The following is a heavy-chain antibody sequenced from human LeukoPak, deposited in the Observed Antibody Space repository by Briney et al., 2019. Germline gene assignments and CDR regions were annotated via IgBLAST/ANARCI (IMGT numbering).Heavy chain of an antibody. CDR1: GFTFSNYG. CDR2: IRFDGTNE. D-gene: IGHD1-7*01. V-gene: IGHV3-30*02. Sequence: GGSLRLSCAASGFTFSNYGMHWVRQAPVKGLEWVSFIRFDGTNEYYADSVKGRFPVSRDSSKNTLYLQMNSLRPEDTAVYYCAKGLGERGTIPNDYFDYWGQGTLVTVSS. J-gene: IGHJ4*02. CDR3: AKGLGERGTIPNDYFDY.